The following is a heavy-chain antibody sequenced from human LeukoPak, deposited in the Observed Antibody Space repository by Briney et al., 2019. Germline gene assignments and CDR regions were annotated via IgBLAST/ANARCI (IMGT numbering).Heavy chain of an antibody. J-gene: IGHJ3*02. CDR3: AKTPKLVGATNRNAFDI. D-gene: IGHD1-26*01. CDR2: ISWNSGVI. Sequence: GGSLRLSCVAFGFTFGDYAMHWVRQAPGKGLEWVSGISWNSGVIGYADSVKGRFTISRDNAKNSLYLQMSSLRAEDTALYYCAKTPKLVGATNRNAFDIWGQGTMVTVSS. V-gene: IGHV3-9*01. CDR1: GFTFGDYA.